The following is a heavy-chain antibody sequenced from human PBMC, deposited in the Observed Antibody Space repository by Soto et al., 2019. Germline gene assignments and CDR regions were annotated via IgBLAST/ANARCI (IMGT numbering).Heavy chain of an antibody. V-gene: IGHV3-73*02. CDR1: GFVFSDSV. CDR2: IRSKSKRYAT. CDR3: ASQSSTWSFDS. J-gene: IGHJ4*02. D-gene: IGHD6-13*01. Sequence: EVQLVESGGGLVQPGGSLTLSCAASGFVFSDSVIHWVRQASGKGLEWVGRIRSKSKRYATAYTASLKGRFTISRDDSHNTASLHMNSLQTEDTAIYYCASQSSTWSFDSWGQGTLVTVSS.